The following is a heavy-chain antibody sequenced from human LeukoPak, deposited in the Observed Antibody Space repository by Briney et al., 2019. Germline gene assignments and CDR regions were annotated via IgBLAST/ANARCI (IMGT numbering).Heavy chain of an antibody. CDR2: IRYDGSNK. CDR1: GFTFSSYG. J-gene: IGHJ4*02. Sequence: GGSLRLSCAASGFTFSSYGMHWVRQAPGKGLEWVAFIRYDGSNKYYADSVKGRFTISRDNSKNTLYLQMNSLRAEDTAVYYCAKPDNIVGATQSFDYWGQGTLVTVSS. D-gene: IGHD1-26*01. V-gene: IGHV3-30*02. CDR3: AKPDNIVGATQSFDY.